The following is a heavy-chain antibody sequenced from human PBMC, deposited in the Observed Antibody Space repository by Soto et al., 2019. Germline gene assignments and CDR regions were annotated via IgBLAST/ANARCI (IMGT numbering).Heavy chain of an antibody. D-gene: IGHD1-26*01. Sequence: QVQLVQSGAEVKKPGASVKVSCKASGYTFTSYGISWVRQAPGQGLEWMGWISAYNGNTNYAQKLQGRVTMTTDTSTSTAYMELRSLRSDDTAVYYCARDRAGVGATNYYGMDVWGQGTTVTVSS. CDR3: ARDRAGVGATNYYGMDV. V-gene: IGHV1-18*04. CDR1: GYTFTSYG. CDR2: ISAYNGNT. J-gene: IGHJ6*02.